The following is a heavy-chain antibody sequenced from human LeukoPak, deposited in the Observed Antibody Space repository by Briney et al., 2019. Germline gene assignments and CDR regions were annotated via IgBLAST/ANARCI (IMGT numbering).Heavy chain of an antibody. D-gene: IGHD5-18*01. CDR3: ARDLGYGYDY. CDR1: GFTFSGYW. Sequence: GGSLRLSCAASGFTFSGYWMHWVRQPPGKGLVWVSRINSDGSGSTYADSVKGRFTISRDNAKNTLNLQMNSLRAEDTAVYYCARDLGYGYDYWGQGTLVTVSS. J-gene: IGHJ4*02. CDR2: INSDGSGS. V-gene: IGHV3-74*01.